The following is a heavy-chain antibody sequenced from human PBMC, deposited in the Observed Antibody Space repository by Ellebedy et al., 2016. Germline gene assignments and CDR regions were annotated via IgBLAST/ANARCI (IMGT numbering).Heavy chain of an antibody. CDR3: ARQVGPMGIDH. Sequence: GGSLRLSCVASGFTLGNFNMNWVRQAPGKGPEWISYITSSSSTSYYTDSVKGRFIISRDNAKNSLFLLMNSLRAEDTAVYYCARQVGPMGIDHWGQGTLVTVSS. J-gene: IGHJ4*02. CDR2: ITSSSSTS. CDR1: GFTLGNFN. D-gene: IGHD1-26*01. V-gene: IGHV3-48*01.